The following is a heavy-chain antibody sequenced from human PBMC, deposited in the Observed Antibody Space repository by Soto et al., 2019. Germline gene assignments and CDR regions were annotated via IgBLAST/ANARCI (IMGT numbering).Heavy chain of an antibody. D-gene: IGHD3-3*01. CDR2: IYWDDDK. J-gene: IGHJ4*02. CDR1: GFSLTTSGVG. CDR3: AHRVLRTVFGLVTTTAIYFDF. V-gene: IGHV2-5*02. Sequence: QITLNESGPTVVRPTETLTLTCRFSGFSLTTSGVGVCCIRQSPGKAPEWLALIYWDDDKRYSASLKSRLTITKDTSKNQVVLTVSDLDPTDTATYYCAHRVLRTVFGLVTTTAIYFDFWGQGTPVAVSS.